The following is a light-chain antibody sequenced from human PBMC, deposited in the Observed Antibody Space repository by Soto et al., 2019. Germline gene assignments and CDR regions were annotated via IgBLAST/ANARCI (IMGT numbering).Light chain of an antibody. CDR1: SRNVGSYKL. CDR3: CSSGGSPTYV. Sequence: QSALTKPASVSGSPGQSITISCTGTSRNVGSYKLVSWYQQHPGKAPKLMIFEVNKRPSGVSNRFSGSKSGNTASLTISGLKVEDEADYYCCSSGGSPTYVFGTGTKLTVL. V-gene: IGLV2-23*02. J-gene: IGLJ1*01. CDR2: EVN.